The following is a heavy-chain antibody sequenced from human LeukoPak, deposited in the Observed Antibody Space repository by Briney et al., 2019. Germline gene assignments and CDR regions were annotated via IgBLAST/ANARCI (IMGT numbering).Heavy chain of an antibody. V-gene: IGHV4-34*01. CDR2: INHSGST. CDR3: ARDGVAARPRFGHYYYYMDV. J-gene: IGHJ6*03. D-gene: IGHD6-6*01. CDR1: GGSFSGYY. Sequence: SETLSLTCAVYGGSFSGYYWSWIRQPPGKGLEWIGEINHSGSTNYNPSLKSRVTISVDTSKNQFSLKLSSVTAADTAVYYYARDGVAARPRFGHYYYYMDVWGKGTTVTVSS.